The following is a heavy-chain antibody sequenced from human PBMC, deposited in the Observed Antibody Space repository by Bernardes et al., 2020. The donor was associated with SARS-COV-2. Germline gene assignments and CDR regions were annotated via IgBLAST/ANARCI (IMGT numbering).Heavy chain of an antibody. D-gene: IGHD3-16*01. Sequence: GGALGPSCAAPRFALLDYGLSWGRQAPGEGPGGGSTIIGSGTLTYYADSVKGRFTIFRNNSKNMLYLQMKSLRVEDTAVYYCAKDARWEEYLGAFDHWGQGTLVTASS. CDR1: RFALLDYG. V-gene: IGHV3-23*01. CDR3: AKDARWEEYLGAFDH. CDR2: IIGSGTLT. J-gene: IGHJ4*02.